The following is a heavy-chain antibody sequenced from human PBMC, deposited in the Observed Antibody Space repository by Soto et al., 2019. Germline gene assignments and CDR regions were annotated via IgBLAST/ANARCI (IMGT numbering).Heavy chain of an antibody. CDR1: RFTFRSYA. Sequence: WSLRLSCAASRFTFRSYAVGLARQAPGKGLEWVSAINGGGASAYYADSVKGRFTISRNSSKNTLYLQMNSLRVEDTARYHCAKDRESGWYYFDFWGQGILVTVSS. V-gene: IGHV3-23*01. D-gene: IGHD6-19*01. J-gene: IGHJ4*02. CDR2: INGGGASA. CDR3: AKDRESGWYYFDF.